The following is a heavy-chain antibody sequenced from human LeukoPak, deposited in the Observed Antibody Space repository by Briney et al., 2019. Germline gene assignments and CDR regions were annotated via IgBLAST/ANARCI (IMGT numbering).Heavy chain of an antibody. CDR1: GFTFSSYS. CDR3: ARTNSSSWYPFDY. J-gene: IGHJ4*02. D-gene: IGHD6-13*01. V-gene: IGHV3-21*01. Sequence: NPGGSLGLSCAASGFTFSSYSMNWVRQAPGKGLEWVSSISSSSSYIYYADSVKGRFTISRDNAKNSLYLQMNSLRAEDTAVYYCARTNSSSWYPFDYWGQGTLVTVSS. CDR2: ISSSSSYI.